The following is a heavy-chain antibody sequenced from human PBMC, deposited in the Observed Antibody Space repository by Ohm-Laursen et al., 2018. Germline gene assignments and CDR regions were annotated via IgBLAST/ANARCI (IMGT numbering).Heavy chain of an antibody. CDR2: IYYSGST. CDR1: GGSVSSGSYY. D-gene: IGHD3-10*01. Sequence: SETLSLTCTVSGGSVSSGSYYWSWIRQPPGKGLEWIGYIYYSGSTNYNPSLKSRVTISVDTSKNQFSLKLSSVTAADTAVYYCARVGTRTEAFDIWGQGTMVTVSS. CDR3: ARVGTRTEAFDI. V-gene: IGHV4-61*01. J-gene: IGHJ3*02.